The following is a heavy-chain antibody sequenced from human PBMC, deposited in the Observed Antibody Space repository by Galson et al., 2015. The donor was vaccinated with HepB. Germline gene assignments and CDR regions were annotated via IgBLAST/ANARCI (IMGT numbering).Heavy chain of an antibody. D-gene: IGHD5-12*01. Sequence: SLRLSCAASGFTFSGSAIHWVRQASGKGPEWVGRIRSKGNDYATSYVESLKCRFTISRDDSRNMAYLHMKSLETEDTAVYYCTRMGDFSGYSSKWGQGTLVTVSS. CDR2: IRSKGNDYAT. V-gene: IGHV3-73*01. CDR3: TRMGDFSGYSSK. J-gene: IGHJ4*02. CDR1: GFTFSGSA.